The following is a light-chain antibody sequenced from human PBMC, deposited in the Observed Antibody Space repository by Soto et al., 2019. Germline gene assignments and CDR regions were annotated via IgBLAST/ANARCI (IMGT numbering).Light chain of an antibody. J-gene: IGKJ4*01. Sequence: IHFTQSPSSLSASVGDRVTITCRASQGISSYLAWYQQQPGKAPKLLIYAAFTLQSGVPSRFSGSGSGTDFTLTISSLQPEDFATYYCQQLSSYPLTFGGGTKVDIK. CDR3: QQLSSYPLT. CDR1: QGISSY. V-gene: IGKV1-9*01. CDR2: AAF.